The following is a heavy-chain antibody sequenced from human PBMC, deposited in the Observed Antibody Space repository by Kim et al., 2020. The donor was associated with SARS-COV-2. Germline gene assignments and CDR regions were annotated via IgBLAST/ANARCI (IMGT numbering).Heavy chain of an antibody. CDR2: INPGNGNT. V-gene: IGHV1-3*01. Sequence: ASVKVSCKASGYTFTSYAMHWVRQAPGQRLEWMGWINPGNGNTKYSEKFQGRVTIARDTSASTAYMELSSLRFEDTAAYYCAIGYSSHWATFDYWGQGTLVTVSS. D-gene: IGHD5-12*01. CDR1: GYTFTSYA. J-gene: IGHJ4*02. CDR3: AIGYSSHWATFDY.